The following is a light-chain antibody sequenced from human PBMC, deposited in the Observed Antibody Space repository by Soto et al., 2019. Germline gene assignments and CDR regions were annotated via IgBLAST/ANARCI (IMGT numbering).Light chain of an antibody. CDR2: DAS. CDR3: QQRNTWPLT. CDR1: QSVSSN. Sequence: EIVMTQSPATLSVSPVESATLSCMASQSVSSNLAWYQQKPGQAPRIVIYDASNRATGIPARFSGSGSGTDFTLTISSLESEDFAVYYCQQRNTWPLTFGGGTKVDI. J-gene: IGKJ4*01. V-gene: IGKV3D-15*01.